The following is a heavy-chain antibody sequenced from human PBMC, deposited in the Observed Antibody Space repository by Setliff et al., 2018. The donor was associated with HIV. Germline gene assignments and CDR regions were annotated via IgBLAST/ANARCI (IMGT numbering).Heavy chain of an antibody. V-gene: IGHV1-18*01. CDR3: ASGSGYCTKGDCYIGVHRTPDKYYFDS. CDR2: ISAYNGKV. D-gene: IGHD2-8*01. Sequence: ASVKVSCKASGYTFTSYGINWVRQAPGQGLEWMGWISAYNGKVGYAQQLQGRVTLTIDTSTSTAYMELRSLKSDDTAVYYCASGSGYCTKGDCYIGVHRTPDKYYFDSWGQGTLVTVSS. J-gene: IGHJ4*02. CDR1: GYTFTSYG.